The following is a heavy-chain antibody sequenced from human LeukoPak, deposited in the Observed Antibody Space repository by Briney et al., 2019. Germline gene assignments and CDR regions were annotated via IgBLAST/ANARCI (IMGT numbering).Heavy chain of an antibody. CDR2: INPNSGVT. V-gene: IGHV1-2*02. CDR1: GYTFTGYY. D-gene: IGHD5-18*01. J-gene: IGHJ4*02. Sequence: ASAKVSCKASGYTFTGYYIHWVRQAPGQGLEWMGWINPNSGVTNYAQKFQGRVTMTRDTSISTAYMELSRLRSDDTAVYYCARGAMGTTGDRAMVADYWGQGTLVTVSS. CDR3: ARGAMGTTGDRAMVADY.